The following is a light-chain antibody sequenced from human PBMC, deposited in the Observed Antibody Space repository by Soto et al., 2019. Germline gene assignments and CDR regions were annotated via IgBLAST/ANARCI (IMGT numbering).Light chain of an antibody. CDR3: QHYGSSAYT. V-gene: IGKV3-20*01. Sequence: EIVLTQSPGTLSLSPGERATLSCRASQSVRSNYLAGYQQKPGQAPRLLIYGASSRATGIPDRFSGSGSGTDFTLTISRLEPEDFAVYYCQHYGSSAYTFGQGTTLEIK. CDR1: QSVRSNY. CDR2: GAS. J-gene: IGKJ2*01.